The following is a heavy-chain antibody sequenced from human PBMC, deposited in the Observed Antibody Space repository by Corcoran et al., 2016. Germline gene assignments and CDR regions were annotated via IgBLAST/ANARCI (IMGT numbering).Heavy chain of an antibody. J-gene: IGHJ6*02. D-gene: IGHD3-10*01. CDR2: IHAGNGNT. Sequence: QVQLVQSGAEVKKPGASVKVSCKASGYTFTSYAMHWVRQAPGQRLEWLGWIHAGNGNTKYSQKFQGRVTITRDTSASTAYMELSSLRSEDTDVYDGARVLSDGSGYYYYGMDVWGQGTTVTVSS. CDR1: GYTFTSYA. V-gene: IGHV1-3*01. CDR3: ARVLSDGSGYYYYGMDV.